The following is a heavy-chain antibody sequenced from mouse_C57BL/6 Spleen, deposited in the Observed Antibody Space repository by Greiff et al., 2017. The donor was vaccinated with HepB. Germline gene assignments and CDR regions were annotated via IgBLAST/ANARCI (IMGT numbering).Heavy chain of an antibody. Sequence: VQLQQSGPELVKPGASVKISCKASGYAFSSSWMNWVKQRPGKGLEWIGRIYPGDGDTNYNGKFKGKATLTADKSSSTAYMQLSSLTSEDSAVYFCARSRWLLPFFDYWGQGTTLTVSS. J-gene: IGHJ2*01. D-gene: IGHD2-3*01. CDR1: GYAFSSSW. V-gene: IGHV1-82*01. CDR3: ARSRWLLPFFDY. CDR2: IYPGDGDT.